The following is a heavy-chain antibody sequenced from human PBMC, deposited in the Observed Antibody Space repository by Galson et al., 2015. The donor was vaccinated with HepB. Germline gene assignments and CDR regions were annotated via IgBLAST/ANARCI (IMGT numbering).Heavy chain of an antibody. V-gene: IGHV1-69*01. CDR2: IIPIFGTA. CDR3: AREGARVATIGAFDY. D-gene: IGHD5-12*01. J-gene: IGHJ4*02. Sequence: GGTFSSYTISWVRQAPGQGLEWMGGIIPIFGTANYAQKFQGRVTITADESTSTVYMEMSNLRSEDTAVYYCAREGARVATIGAFDYWGQGTLVTVSS. CDR1: GGTFSSYT.